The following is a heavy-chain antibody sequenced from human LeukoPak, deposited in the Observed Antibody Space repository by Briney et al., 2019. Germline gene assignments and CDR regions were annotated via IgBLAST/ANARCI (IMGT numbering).Heavy chain of an antibody. CDR2: ISAYNGNT. CDR3: ARVKARAAIVVVPADWFDP. D-gene: IGHD2-2*01. V-gene: IGHV1-18*04. J-gene: IGHJ5*02. CDR1: GYTFTSYG. Sequence: ASVKVSRKASGYTFTSYGISWVRQAPGQGLEWMGWISAYNGNTNYAQKLQGRVTMTTDTSTSTAYMELRSLRSDDTAVYYCARVKARAAIVVVPADWFDPWGQGTLVTVSS.